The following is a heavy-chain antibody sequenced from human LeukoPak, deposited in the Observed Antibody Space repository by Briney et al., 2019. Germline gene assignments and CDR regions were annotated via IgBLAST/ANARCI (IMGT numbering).Heavy chain of an antibody. CDR3: ASLGWVTGTTGKDY. Sequence: ASVKVSCKASGYKFIDYYIHWVRQAPGQGFEWLGTINPSGGSSSYAQKFQGRVTVTRDTSTSTAYMELSSLRSEDTAVYYCASLGWVTGTTGKDYWGQGTLVTVSS. CDR1: GYKFIDYY. D-gene: IGHD1-20*01. V-gene: IGHV1-46*01. J-gene: IGHJ4*02. CDR2: INPSGGSS.